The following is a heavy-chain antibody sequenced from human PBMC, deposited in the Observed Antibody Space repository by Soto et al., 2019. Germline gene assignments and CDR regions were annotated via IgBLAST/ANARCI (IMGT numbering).Heavy chain of an antibody. J-gene: IGHJ3*02. V-gene: IGHV2-5*02. CDR2: IYWDDDK. CDR3: AHWGVPAAVNAFDI. D-gene: IGHD2-2*01. Sequence: SGPTLVNPTQTLTLTCTFSGFSLSTSGVGVGWIRQPPGKALEWLALIYWDDDKRYSPSLKSRLTITKDTSKNQVVLTMTNKDPVDTAIYYCAHWGVPAAVNAFDIWGQGTMVTVSS. CDR1: GFSLSTSGVG.